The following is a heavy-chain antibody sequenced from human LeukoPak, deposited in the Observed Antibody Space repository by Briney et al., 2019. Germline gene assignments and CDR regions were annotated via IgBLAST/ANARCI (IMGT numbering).Heavy chain of an antibody. D-gene: IGHD1-26*01. V-gene: IGHV4-61*02. CDR3: ARDPTGSYYEAFFDY. J-gene: IGHJ4*02. CDR1: GGSISSGSYY. CDR2: IYTSGST. Sequence: PSETLSHTCSVSGGSISSGSYYWSWIRQPAGKGLEWIGRIYTSGSTNYNPSLKSRVTISVDTSKNQFSLKLSSVTAADTAVYYCARDPTGSYYEAFFDYWGQGTLVTVSS.